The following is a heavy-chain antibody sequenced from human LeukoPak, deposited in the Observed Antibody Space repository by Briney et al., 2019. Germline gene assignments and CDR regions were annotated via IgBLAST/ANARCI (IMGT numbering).Heavy chain of an antibody. V-gene: IGHV4-39*01. CDR1: GGSIRSSSYY. D-gene: IGHD1-26*01. CDR2: IYYSGST. Sequence: WDTLSLTCTVSGGSIRSSSYYWGWIRQPPGKGLEWIGSIYYSGSTYYNPSLKSRVTISIDTSKNQFSLKLSSVSAADTAVYYCARHRPEYSGNSFDYWGQGTLVTVSS. CDR3: ARHRPEYSGNSFDY. J-gene: IGHJ4*02.